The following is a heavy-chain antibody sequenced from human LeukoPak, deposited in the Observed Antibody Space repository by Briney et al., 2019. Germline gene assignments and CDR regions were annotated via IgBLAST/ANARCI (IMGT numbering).Heavy chain of an antibody. V-gene: IGHV3-7*03. CDR2: IKQDGSEK. D-gene: IGHD1-14*01. CDR3: ARDVLAAGATGTFDI. CDR1: GFSFSGSS. Sequence: GGSLRLSCAASGFSFSGSSMNWVRQAPGKGLEWVANIKQDGSEKYYVDPVKGRFTISRDNAKTSLYLQMNSLRAEDTAVYYCARDVLAAGATGTFDIWGQGTMVTVSS. J-gene: IGHJ3*02.